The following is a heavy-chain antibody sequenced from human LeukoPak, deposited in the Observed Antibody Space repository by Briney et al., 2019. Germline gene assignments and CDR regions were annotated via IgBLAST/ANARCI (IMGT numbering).Heavy chain of an antibody. V-gene: IGHV3-21*01. J-gene: IGHJ4*02. CDR3: ARDLADIDDY. CDR1: GFTFSSYS. CDR2: ISSSSSYI. Sequence: KAGGSLRLSCAASGFTFSSYSMNWVRQAPGKGLEWVSSISSSSSYIYYADSVKGRFTISRDNAKNSPYLQMNSLRAEDTAVYYCARDLADIDDYWGQGTLVTVSS. D-gene: IGHD2-15*01.